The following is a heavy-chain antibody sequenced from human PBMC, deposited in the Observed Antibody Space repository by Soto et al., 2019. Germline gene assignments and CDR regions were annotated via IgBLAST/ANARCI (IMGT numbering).Heavy chain of an antibody. Sequence: EVQLLESGGGLVQPGGSLRLSCAASGFTFSSYVMIWVRQAPGKGLEWVSGISGSGGRTYYADSVKGRFSVSRDNSKNTLYVQKNSLRAEDSAVYHCAKLAAPGWYRPVDYWGQGTLVTVS. D-gene: IGHD6-19*01. J-gene: IGHJ4*02. V-gene: IGHV3-23*01. CDR2: ISGSGGRT. CDR1: GFTFSSYV. CDR3: AKLAAPGWYRPVDY.